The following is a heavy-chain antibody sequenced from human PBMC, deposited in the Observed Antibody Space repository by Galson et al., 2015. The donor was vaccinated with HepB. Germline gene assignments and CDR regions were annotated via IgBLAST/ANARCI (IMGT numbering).Heavy chain of an antibody. D-gene: IGHD5-12*01. V-gene: IGHV3-15*01. CDR1: GFTFSNAW. CDR3: TTVPSGYDRGDYYYYYMDV. CDR2: IKSKTDGGTT. Sequence: LRLSCAASGFTFSNAWMSWVRQAPGKGLEWVGRIKSKTDGGTTDYAAPVKGRFTISRDDSKNTLYLQMNSLKTEDTAVYYCTTVPSGYDRGDYYYYYMDVWGKGTTVTVSS. J-gene: IGHJ6*03.